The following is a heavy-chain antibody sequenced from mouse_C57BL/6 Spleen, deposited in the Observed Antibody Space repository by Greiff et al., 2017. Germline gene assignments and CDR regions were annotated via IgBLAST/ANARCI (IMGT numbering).Heavy chain of an antibody. J-gene: IGHJ2*01. CDR2: IDPSDSET. V-gene: IGHV1-52*01. CDR3: ARRGGYDYEGDFDS. Sequence: QVQLQQPGAELVRPGSSVKLSCKASGYTFTSYWMHWVKQRPIQGLEWIGNIDPSDSETHYNQKFKDKATLTVDKSSSTAYMQLSSLTSEDSAVYYCARRGGYDYEGDFDSWGQGTTLTVSS. CDR1: GYTFTSYW. D-gene: IGHD2-4*01.